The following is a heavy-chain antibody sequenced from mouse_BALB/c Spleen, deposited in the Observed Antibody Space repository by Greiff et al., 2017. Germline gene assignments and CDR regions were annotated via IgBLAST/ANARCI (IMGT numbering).Heavy chain of an antibody. CDR1: GFTFSSYA. J-gene: IGHJ2*01. Sequence: EVQLVESGGGLVKPGGSLKLSCAASGFTFSSYAMSWVRQTPEKRLEWVASISSGGSTYYPDSVKGRFTISRDNARNILYLQMSSLRSEDTAMYYCARYRYAFDYWGQGTTLTVSS. D-gene: IGHD2-14*01. CDR2: ISSGGST. CDR3: ARYRYAFDY. V-gene: IGHV5-6-5*01.